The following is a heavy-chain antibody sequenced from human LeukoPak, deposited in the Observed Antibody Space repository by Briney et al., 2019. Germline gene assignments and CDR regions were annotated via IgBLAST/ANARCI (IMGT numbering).Heavy chain of an antibody. CDR2: ISYDGSNK. J-gene: IGHJ4*02. D-gene: IGHD6-13*01. CDR1: GFTFSSYG. V-gene: IGHV3-30*03. Sequence: GGSLRLSCAASGFTFSSYGMHWVRQAPGKGLEWVAVISYDGSNKYYADSVKGRFTLSRDNSKSTVYLQMDSLRADDTAVYYCARGVSTWYRIDYWGQGTLVTVSS. CDR3: ARGVSTWYRIDY.